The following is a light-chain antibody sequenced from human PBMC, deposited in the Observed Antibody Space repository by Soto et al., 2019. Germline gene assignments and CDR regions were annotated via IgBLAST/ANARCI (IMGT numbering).Light chain of an antibody. CDR2: AAS. CDR3: QQSYSIPHT. V-gene: IGKV1-39*01. J-gene: IGKJ5*01. Sequence: IPITQSPSSLSASVVYRVTITCRYRQSISSYLNWYQQKLGKAPKLLIYAASSLQSGVPSRFSGSGSGTDFTLTISSLQPEDFATYYCQQSYSIPHTFGQGTRLEIK. CDR1: QSISSY.